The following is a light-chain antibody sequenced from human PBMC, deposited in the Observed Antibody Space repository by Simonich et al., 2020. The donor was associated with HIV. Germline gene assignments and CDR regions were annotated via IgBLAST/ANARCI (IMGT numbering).Light chain of an antibody. J-gene: IGKJ2*01. CDR2: GAS. CDR1: QSVSIN. Sequence: EIVMTQSLATLSVSPGEIATLFCSASQSVSINLAWYQHKPGQAPRLLIYGASTRATGIPARFSGSGSGTEFTLTISNMQSEHFAVYYCQQYNNWPYTFGQGTKLEIK. V-gene: IGKV3-15*01. CDR3: QQYNNWPYT.